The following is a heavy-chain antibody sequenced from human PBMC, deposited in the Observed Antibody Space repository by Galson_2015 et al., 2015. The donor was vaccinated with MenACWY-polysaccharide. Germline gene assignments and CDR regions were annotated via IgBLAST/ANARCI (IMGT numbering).Heavy chain of an antibody. CDR2: MSGSGGST. V-gene: IGHV3-23*01. CDR1: GFTFSSYA. Sequence: SLRLSCAAAGFTFSSYAMGWVRQAPGKGLEWVSSMSGSGGSTYYGDSVKGRFTISRDNSKNTLYLQMNSLRAEDTAIYYCARLSGYAYRSPYYSDYWGQGTLVTVSS. J-gene: IGHJ4*02. D-gene: IGHD5-12*01. CDR3: ARLSGYAYRSPYYSDY.